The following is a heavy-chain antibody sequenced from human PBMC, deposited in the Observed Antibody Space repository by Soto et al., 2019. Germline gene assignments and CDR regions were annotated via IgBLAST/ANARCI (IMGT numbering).Heavy chain of an antibody. D-gene: IGHD2-15*01. CDR1: GYTFTSYG. CDR2: ISAYNGNT. Sequence: GASVKVSCKASGYTFTSYGISWERQAPGQGLEWMGWISAYNGNTNYAQKLQGRVTMTTDTSTSTAYMELRSLRSDDTAVYYCVRVVVVAAPGGYYYGMDVWGQGTTVTVSS. CDR3: VRVVVVAAPGGYYYGMDV. V-gene: IGHV1-18*04. J-gene: IGHJ6*02.